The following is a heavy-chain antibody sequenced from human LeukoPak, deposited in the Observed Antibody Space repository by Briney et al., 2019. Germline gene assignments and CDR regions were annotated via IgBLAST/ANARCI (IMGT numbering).Heavy chain of an antibody. CDR3: AKARFLEWSDAFDI. D-gene: IGHD3-3*01. CDR2: INPNSGGT. Sequence: GASVKVSCKASGYTFTGYYMHWVRQAPGQGLEWMGWINPNSGGTNYAQKFQGRVTMTRDTSISTAYMELSRLRSDDTAVYYCAKARFLEWSDAFDIWGQGTMVTVS. V-gene: IGHV1-2*02. J-gene: IGHJ3*02. CDR1: GYTFTGYY.